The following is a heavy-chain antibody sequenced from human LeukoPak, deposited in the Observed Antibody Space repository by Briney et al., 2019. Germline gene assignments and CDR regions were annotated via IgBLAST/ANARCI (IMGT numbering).Heavy chain of an antibody. J-gene: IGHJ6*03. CDR1: GFTFSSYA. Sequence: GGSLRLSCAASGFTFSSYAMSWVRQAPGKGLEWVSAISGSGGSTHYADSVKGRFTISRDNSKNTLYLQMNSLRAEDTAVYYCAKDGVGSSRENYYYYMDVWGKGTTVTVSS. V-gene: IGHV3-23*01. D-gene: IGHD6-13*01. CDR2: ISGSGGST. CDR3: AKDGVGSSRENYYYYMDV.